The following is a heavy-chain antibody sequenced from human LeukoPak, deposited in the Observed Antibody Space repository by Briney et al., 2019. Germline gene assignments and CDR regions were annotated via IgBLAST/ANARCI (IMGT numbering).Heavy chain of an antibody. D-gene: IGHD1-26*01. J-gene: IGHJ4*02. Sequence: GGSLRLSCAASGFTFSSYAMRWVRQAPGKGLEWVAVISYDGSNKYYADSVKGRFTISRDNSKNTLYLQMSSLRAEDTAVYYCARGSSPSFMGFFDYWGQGTLVTVSS. CDR3: ARGSSPSFMGFFDY. CDR2: ISYDGSNK. CDR1: GFTFSSYA. V-gene: IGHV3-30*15.